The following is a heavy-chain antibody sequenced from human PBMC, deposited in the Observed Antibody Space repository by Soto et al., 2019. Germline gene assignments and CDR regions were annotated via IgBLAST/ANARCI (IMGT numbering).Heavy chain of an antibody. V-gene: IGHV1-69*02. CDR1: GGTFSSYT. CDR2: IIPILGIA. D-gene: IGHD6-19*01. CDR3: ARNIAVAGEDY. Sequence: QVQLVQSGAEVKKPGSSVKVSCKASGGTFSSYTISWVRQAPGQGLEWMGRIIPILGIANYAQKFQGRVKIPADKSTSTAYMELSSLRSEDTAVYYCARNIAVAGEDYWGQGTLVTVSS. J-gene: IGHJ4*02.